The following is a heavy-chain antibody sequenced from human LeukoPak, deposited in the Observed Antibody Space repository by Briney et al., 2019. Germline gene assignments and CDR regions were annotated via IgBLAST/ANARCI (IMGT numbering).Heavy chain of an antibody. CDR1: GFTFSSYA. CDR2: ISGSGGST. Sequence: GGSLRLSCAASGFTFSSYAMSWVRQAPGKGLEWVSAISGSGGSTYYADSVKGWFTISRDNSKNTLYLKMNSLRAEDTAVYYCAKDLNQVVAATGPDYWGQGTLVTVSS. CDR3: AKDLNQVVAATGPDY. V-gene: IGHV3-23*01. D-gene: IGHD2-15*01. J-gene: IGHJ4*02.